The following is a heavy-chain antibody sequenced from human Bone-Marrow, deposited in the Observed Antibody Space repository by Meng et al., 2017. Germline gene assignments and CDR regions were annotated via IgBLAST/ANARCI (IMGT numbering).Heavy chain of an antibody. J-gene: IGHJ6*02. CDR2: IIPIFGTA. D-gene: IGHD3-3*01. CDR1: GGTFSSYA. V-gene: IGHV1-69*06. CDR3: ARSYTIFGVVIQVLYYYYGMDV. Sequence: SVKVSCKASGGTFSSYAISWVRQAPGQGLEWMGGIIPIFGTANYAQKFQGRVTITADKSTSTAYMELSSLRSEDTAVYYCARSYTIFGVVIQVLYYYYGMDVWGQGTMVTVSS.